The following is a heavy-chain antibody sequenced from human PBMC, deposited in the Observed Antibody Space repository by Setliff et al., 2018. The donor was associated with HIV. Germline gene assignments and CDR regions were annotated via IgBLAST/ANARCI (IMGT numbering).Heavy chain of an antibody. J-gene: IGHJ4*02. D-gene: IGHD3-22*01. CDR3: ARGMDYYDTSGYYQYYFDY. Sequence: GASVKVSCKASGYTFTGYYMHWVRQAPGQGLEWMGWINPNSGGTTYAQKFQGWITMTRDTSISTAYMELSRLSSDDTAVYYCARGMDYYDTSGYYQYYFDYWGQGTLVTVSS. V-gene: IGHV1-2*04. CDR2: INPNSGGT. CDR1: GYTFTGYY.